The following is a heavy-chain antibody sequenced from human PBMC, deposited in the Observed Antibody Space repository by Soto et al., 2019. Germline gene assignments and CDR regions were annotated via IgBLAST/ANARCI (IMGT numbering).Heavy chain of an antibody. V-gene: IGHV4-39*01. CDR3: ARLEELRYYFDY. CDR1: GGSISSSTFY. J-gene: IGHJ4*02. D-gene: IGHD1-1*01. Sequence: SETLSLTCSVSGGSISSSTFYWGWIRQPPGKGLEWIGSVYYSGNTYYNPSLKSRVTISLDTSRNHFSLKLSSVTAADTAVYYCARLEELRYYFDYWGQGTLVTVSS. CDR2: VYYSGNT.